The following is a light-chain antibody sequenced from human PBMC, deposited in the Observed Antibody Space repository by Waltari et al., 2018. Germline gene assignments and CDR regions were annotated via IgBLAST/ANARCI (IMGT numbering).Light chain of an antibody. J-gene: IGKJ2*01. Sequence: EIVMTQSPATLSVSPGERATLSCSASQSISSNLIWYQHEPGPAPRVLLYRPSTRATGIPARFSGSGSGTEFTLTITSLQSEDFAVYYCLQYKNWPPLYTFGQGTKLEI. CDR3: LQYKNWPPLYT. V-gene: IGKV3-15*01. CDR1: QSISSN. CDR2: RPS.